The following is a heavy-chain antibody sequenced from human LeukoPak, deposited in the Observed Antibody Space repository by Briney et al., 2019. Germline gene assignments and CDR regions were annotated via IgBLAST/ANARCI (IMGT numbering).Heavy chain of an antibody. CDR2: INPNSGGT. V-gene: IGHV1-2*02. J-gene: IGHJ3*02. CDR1: GYTFTGYY. CDR3: ARGFEYSSSSPI. Sequence: ASVKVSCKASGYTFTGYYMHWVRQAPGQGLEWMRWINPNSGGTNYAQKFQGRVTMTRDTSISTAYMELSRLRSDDTAVYYCARGFEYSSSSPIWGQGTMVTVSS. D-gene: IGHD6-6*01.